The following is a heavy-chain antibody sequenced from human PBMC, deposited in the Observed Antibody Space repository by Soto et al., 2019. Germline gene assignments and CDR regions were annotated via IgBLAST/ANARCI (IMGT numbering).Heavy chain of an antibody. V-gene: IGHV4-30-2*01. Sequence: QLQLQESGSGLVRPSQTLSLTCAVSGGSISSGGYSWNWIRQPPGKGLEWIGYIYHSGSTLYNPSLKSRVTISVDKSKHQFSLKLTSVTAADTAVYYCARDQLEGNWFDPCGQGTLVTVSS. CDR2: IYHSGST. CDR1: GGSISSGGYS. CDR3: ARDQLEGNWFDP. D-gene: IGHD1-1*01. J-gene: IGHJ5*02.